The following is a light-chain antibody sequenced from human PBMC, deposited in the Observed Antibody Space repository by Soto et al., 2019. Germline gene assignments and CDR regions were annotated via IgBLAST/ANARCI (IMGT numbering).Light chain of an antibody. Sequence: DIQMTQSPSTLSSSVEDTVTITCRASESIDNWLAWYQQKPWKAPKILIFAASTLVRGVPSRLSGRGSGTEFTLALRSLQADDYATFYCPPYHPDWTFGQGTKVEIK. CDR1: ESIDNW. V-gene: IGKV1-5*01. CDR2: AAS. J-gene: IGKJ1*01. CDR3: PPYHPDWT.